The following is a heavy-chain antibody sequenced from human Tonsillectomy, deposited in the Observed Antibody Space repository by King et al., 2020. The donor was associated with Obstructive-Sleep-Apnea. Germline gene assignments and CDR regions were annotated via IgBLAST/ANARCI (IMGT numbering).Heavy chain of an antibody. D-gene: IGHD2-21*01. CDR1: GGSISSTSYD. J-gene: IGHJ5*02. CDR2: IYYRGNT. Sequence: QLQESGPGLVKPSETLSLTCIVSGGSISSTSYDWGWVRQPPGKGLEWIGKIYYRGNTDYNPSLKSRVTISVDTSKNQFSLKFSSVTAAATAVYYCARVIPRGRFEGSRLDPWGQGTLVTVSS. V-gene: IGHV4-39*07. CDR3: ARVIPRGRFEGSRLDP.